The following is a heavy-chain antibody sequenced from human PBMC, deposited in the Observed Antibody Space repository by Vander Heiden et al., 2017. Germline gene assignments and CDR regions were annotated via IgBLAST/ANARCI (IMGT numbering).Heavy chain of an antibody. V-gene: IGHV3-33*01. D-gene: IGHD6-13*01. CDR2: IWYDGSNK. CDR1: GFTFRSYG. CDR3: ARDGYSIPLDY. Sequence: VQLVESGGGVVQPGRSLRLPCAASGFTFRSYGMHWVRQAPGKGLEWVAVIWYDGSNKYYADSVKGRFTISRDNSKNTLYLQMNSLRAEDTAVYYCARDGYSIPLDYWGQGTLVTVSS. J-gene: IGHJ4*02.